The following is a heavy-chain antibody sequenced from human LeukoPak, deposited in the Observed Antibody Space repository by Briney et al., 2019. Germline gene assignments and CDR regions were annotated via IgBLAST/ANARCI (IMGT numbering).Heavy chain of an antibody. D-gene: IGHD3-10*01. V-gene: IGHV4-34*01. J-gene: IGHJ1*01. CDR2: INHSGST. CDR1: GGSFSGCY. CDR3: ARGTRPITMVRNMIWVSGEYCQH. Sequence: PSETLSLTCAVYGGSFSGCYWSWIRQPPGKGLEWIGEINHSGSTNYNPSLKSRVAISVDTSKNQFSLKLSSVTAADTAVYYCARGTRPITMVRNMIWVSGEYCQHWGQGTLVTVSS.